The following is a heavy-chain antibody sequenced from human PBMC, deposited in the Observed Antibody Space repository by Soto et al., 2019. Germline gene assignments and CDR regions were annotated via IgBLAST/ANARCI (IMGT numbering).Heavy chain of an antibody. CDR1: GGSITSGGFY. Sequence: SETLSLTCSVSGGSITSGGFYWSWVRQHPEKGLEWIAYIFHSGSTDYNPSLKSRIIISADTSKNQFSLKLTSVTAADTAVYYCVRGGIAGNWFDPSGQGTLVTVSS. CDR2: IFHSGST. D-gene: IGHD6-13*01. CDR3: VRGGIAGNWFDP. J-gene: IGHJ5*02. V-gene: IGHV4-31*03.